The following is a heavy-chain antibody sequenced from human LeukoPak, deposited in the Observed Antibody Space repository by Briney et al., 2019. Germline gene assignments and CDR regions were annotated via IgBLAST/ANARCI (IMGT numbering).Heavy chain of an antibody. Sequence: SETLSLTCTVSGGSVSDYYWSWIRQSPGKGLEWIGYIYYTGTSYNPSLKSRVTISADTSKNQFSLHLSSVTAADTAVYYCASRKLGNDYWGQGTLVTVSS. V-gene: IGHV4-59*02. CDR3: ASRKLGNDY. CDR2: IYYTGT. CDR1: GGSVSDYY. D-gene: IGHD7-27*01. J-gene: IGHJ4*02.